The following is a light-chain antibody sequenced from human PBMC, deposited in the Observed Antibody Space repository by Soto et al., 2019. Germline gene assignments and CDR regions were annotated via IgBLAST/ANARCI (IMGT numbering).Light chain of an antibody. V-gene: IGKV3-20*01. J-gene: IGKJ1*01. CDR2: GAS. CDR1: QSINSD. CDR3: HHYGNSPQT. Sequence: EIVMTQSPATLSVSPGERATVSCRASQSINSDLGWYQQKPGQAPRLLIYGASSRATGIPDRFSGSGSGTDFTLTISRLEPEDFAVYYCHHYGNSPQTFGQGTKV.